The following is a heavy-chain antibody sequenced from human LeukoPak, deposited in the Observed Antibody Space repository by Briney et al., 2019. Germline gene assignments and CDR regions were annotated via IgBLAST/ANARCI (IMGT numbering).Heavy chain of an antibody. V-gene: IGHV3-21*06. D-gene: IGHD1-26*01. J-gene: IGHJ6*03. CDR3: ARDPYSGSYGPYYYYYMDV. CDR1: GFTFSSYN. Sequence: GGSLRLSCAASGFTFSSYNMNWVRQAPGKGPEWVSSITSSSSYIYYADSVKGRFTISRDNAENSLYLQMDSLRVEDTAVYYCARDPYSGSYGPYYYYYMDVWGEGTTVTISS. CDR2: ITSSSSYI.